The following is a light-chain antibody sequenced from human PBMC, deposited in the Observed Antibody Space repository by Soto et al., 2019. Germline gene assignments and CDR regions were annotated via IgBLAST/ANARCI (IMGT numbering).Light chain of an antibody. V-gene: IGKV1-5*01. CDR3: QQYNSYST. J-gene: IGKJ1*01. CDR1: QSISSY. CDR2: DAS. Sequence: DIHMTQSPSSLSASVGDRVTITCRASQSISSYLNWYRQTPGKAPKLLIYDASSLESGVPSRFSGSGSGTEFTLTISSLQPDDFATYYCQQYNSYSTFGQGTKVDIK.